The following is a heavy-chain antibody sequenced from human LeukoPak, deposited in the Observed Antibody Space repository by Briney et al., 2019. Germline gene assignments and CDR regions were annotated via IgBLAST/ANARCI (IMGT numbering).Heavy chain of an antibody. D-gene: IGHD5-18*01. Sequence: GGSLRLSCAASGFTFSSYAMSWVRQAPGKGLEWVSAISGNGDSTYFADSVKGRFTISRDNSKNTLYLQMNSLRAEDTAVYYCARDSYGSYYFDYWGQGTLVTVSS. CDR2: ISGNGDST. J-gene: IGHJ4*02. CDR3: ARDSYGSYYFDY. V-gene: IGHV3-23*01. CDR1: GFTFSSYA.